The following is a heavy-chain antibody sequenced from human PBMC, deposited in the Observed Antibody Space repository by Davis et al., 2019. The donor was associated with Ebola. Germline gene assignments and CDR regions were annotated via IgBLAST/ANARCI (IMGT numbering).Heavy chain of an antibody. CDR2: LGTSADT. CDR3: TRHVSGDFWYFDL. Sequence: GESLKISCAASGFVFSSYVMSWVRRAPGKGLEWVSTLGTSADTYYADSVKGRFTISRDNSKNTVYLQMNSLRAEDTAVYYCTRHVSGDFWYFDLWGRGTLVTVSS. V-gene: IGHV3-23*01. D-gene: IGHD4-17*01. J-gene: IGHJ2*01. CDR1: GFVFSSYV.